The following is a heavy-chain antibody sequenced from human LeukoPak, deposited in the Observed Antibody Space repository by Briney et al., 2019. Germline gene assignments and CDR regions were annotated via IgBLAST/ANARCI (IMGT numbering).Heavy chain of an antibody. V-gene: IGHV4-39*01. Sequence: KPSETLSLTCTVCGGSISSSSYYVRWVRQPPGKGLEWIGSIYYSGRTYYNPSLKSRVTISEDTSKNQFSLNLSSGTAADTDVCYCARCRFDSGWFFGLDCDYWGQGTLVTVSS. CDR3: ARCRFDSGWFFGLDCDY. D-gene: IGHD6-19*01. J-gene: IGHJ4*02. CDR1: GGSISSSSYY. CDR2: IYYSGRT.